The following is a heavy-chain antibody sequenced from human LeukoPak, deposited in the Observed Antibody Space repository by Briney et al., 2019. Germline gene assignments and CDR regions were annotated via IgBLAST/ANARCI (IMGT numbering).Heavy chain of an antibody. J-gene: IGHJ4*02. CDR3: ARVQGGATSDY. CDR2: MNPNSGNT. V-gene: IGHV1-8*01. CDR1: GYTCTSYD. Sequence: ASVKVSCKASGYTCTSYDINWVRQATGQGLEWMGWMNPNSGNTGYAQKFQGRVTMTRYTSISTAYMELSSLRSDDTAVYYCARVQGGATSDYWGQGTLVTVSS. D-gene: IGHD1-26*01.